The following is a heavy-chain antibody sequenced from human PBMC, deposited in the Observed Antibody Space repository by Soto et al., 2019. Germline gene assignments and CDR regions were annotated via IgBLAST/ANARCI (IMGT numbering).Heavy chain of an antibody. J-gene: IGHJ4*02. Sequence: SVKVSCKASRCIFSSCTISCVRQAPGQGLEWMGGIIPIYGTANYAQKFQDRVTIIADASTTTAYMELSSLRADDTAVYYCAKDAVYNDGLWLMDHWGQGTQVTVSS. V-gene: IGHV1-69*13. CDR1: RCIFSSCT. CDR2: IIPIYGTA. CDR3: AKDAVYNDGLWLMDH. D-gene: IGHD2-21*01.